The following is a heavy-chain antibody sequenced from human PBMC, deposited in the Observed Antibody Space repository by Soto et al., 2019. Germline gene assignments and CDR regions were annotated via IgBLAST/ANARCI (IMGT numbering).Heavy chain of an antibody. D-gene: IGHD1-26*01. CDR1: GYTFTVYY. CDR3: ARDLAKGGGSAGFDY. V-gene: IGHV1-2*02. Sequence: QVQLVQSGAEVKKHGASVNVSCKASGYTFTVYYMHWVRQAPGQGVEWMGWINPKSGGTMYPQKFQGRVTMTWDTSISTAYMALTRLRSDDTAVYYCARDLAKGGGSAGFDYWGQGTLVTVSS. J-gene: IGHJ4*02. CDR2: INPKSGGT.